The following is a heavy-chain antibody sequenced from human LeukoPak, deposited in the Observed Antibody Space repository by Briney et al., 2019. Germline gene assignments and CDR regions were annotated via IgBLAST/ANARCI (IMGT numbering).Heavy chain of an antibody. CDR3: ARHFRSHYGSGSYYPTYFDY. D-gene: IGHD3-10*01. Sequence: SETLSLTCTVSGGSISGSNDYWAWIRQPPGKGLEWIGNIYYSGSTYYKPSLKSRVTISVDTSKNQFSLKLSSVTAADTAVYYCARHFRSHYGSGSYYPTYFDYWGQGTLVTVSS. CDR2: IYYSGST. CDR1: GGSISGSNDY. J-gene: IGHJ4*02. V-gene: IGHV4-39*01.